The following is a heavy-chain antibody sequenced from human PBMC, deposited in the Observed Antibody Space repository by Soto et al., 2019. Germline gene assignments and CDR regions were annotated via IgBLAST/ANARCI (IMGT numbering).Heavy chain of an antibody. V-gene: IGHV4-38-2*02. CDR3: ARDRDGYNYAFDI. Sequence: SETLSLTCGVSDYSISSGYYWAWIRQPPGKGLEWLGSIYHSGSTYQNPSLSSRVTISVDTSRNKFSLRLSSVTAADTAVYYCARDRDGYNYAFDIWGQGTVVT. CDR1: DYSISSGYY. CDR2: IYHSGST. D-gene: IGHD5-12*01. J-gene: IGHJ3*02.